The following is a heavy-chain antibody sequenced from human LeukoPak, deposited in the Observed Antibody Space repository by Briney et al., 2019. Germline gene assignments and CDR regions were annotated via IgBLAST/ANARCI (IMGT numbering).Heavy chain of an antibody. CDR3: ARRPDYGGTPTFDY. Sequence: GGSLRLSCAASGLTVSSHYMSWVRQAPGKGLEWVSVLYSGGSTYYADSVKGRFTISRDNSKNTLYLQMNSLRVEDTAVYYCARRPDYGGTPTFDYWGQGILVIVSS. J-gene: IGHJ4*02. CDR2: LYSGGST. CDR1: GLTVSSHY. V-gene: IGHV3-66*01. D-gene: IGHD4-23*01.